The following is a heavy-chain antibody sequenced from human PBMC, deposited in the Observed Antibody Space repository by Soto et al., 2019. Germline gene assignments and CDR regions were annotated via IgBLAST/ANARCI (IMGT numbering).Heavy chain of an antibody. D-gene: IGHD3-22*01. Sequence: SETLSLTCAVYGGSFSGYYWSWIRQPPGKGLEWIGEINHSGSTNYNPSLKSRVTISVDTSKNQFSLKLSSVTAADTAVYYCARGGIYYDSSGYYVYFDYWGQGTLVTVSS. CDR1: GGSFSGYY. V-gene: IGHV4-34*01. CDR3: ARGGIYYDSSGYYVYFDY. J-gene: IGHJ4*02. CDR2: INHSGST.